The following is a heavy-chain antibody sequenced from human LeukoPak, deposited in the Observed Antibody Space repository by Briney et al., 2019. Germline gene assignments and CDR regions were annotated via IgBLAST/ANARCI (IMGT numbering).Heavy chain of an antibody. CDR2: VYYTGST. J-gene: IGHJ4*02. CDR3: VREDSSGRFDY. D-gene: IGHD6-25*01. Sequence: SETLSLTCTVSGASISSYYWSWIRQPPGKGLEWIGYVYYTGSTSYNPSLQSGVTISVDTSKNQFSLKLNSVTAADTAVYYCVREDSSGRFDYWGQGTLVTVSS. CDR1: GASISSYY. V-gene: IGHV4-59*01.